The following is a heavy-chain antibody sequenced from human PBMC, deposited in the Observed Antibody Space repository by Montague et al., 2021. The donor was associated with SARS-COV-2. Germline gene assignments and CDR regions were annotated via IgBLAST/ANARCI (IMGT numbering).Heavy chain of an antibody. J-gene: IGHJ4*02. CDR3: ARGGSGYDSPLEY. V-gene: IGHV3-11*06. Sequence: SLRLSCAASGFTFSDYYMFWIRQSPGKGLEYISYISGSPYTNYADSVKGRFTISRDNTKDSLFLQMNSLRAEDTAVYYCARGGSGYDSPLEYWGQGALVTVSS. CDR1: GFTFSDYY. CDR2: ISGSPYT. D-gene: IGHD6-25*01.